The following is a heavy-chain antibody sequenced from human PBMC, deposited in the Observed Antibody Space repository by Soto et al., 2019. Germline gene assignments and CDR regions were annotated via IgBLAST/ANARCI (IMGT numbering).Heavy chain of an antibody. V-gene: IGHV4-59*11. CDR1: GGSISPHY. D-gene: IGHD2-8*01. Sequence: SETLSLTCTVSGGSISPHYWSWIRQTPGKGLEWIGYIYYTGHANYNPSLKSRISFSVDTSRNQFSLMLSSVTAADTAVYYCARYYCTTDTCYYFDYWGRGTLVTVS. CDR3: ARYYCTTDTCYYFDY. CDR2: IYYTGHA. J-gene: IGHJ4*02.